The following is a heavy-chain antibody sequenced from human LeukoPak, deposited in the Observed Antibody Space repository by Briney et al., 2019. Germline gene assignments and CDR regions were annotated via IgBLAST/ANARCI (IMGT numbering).Heavy chain of an antibody. D-gene: IGHD1-1*01. CDR1: GFIFNNYW. CDR2: IKEDGSEI. J-gene: IGHJ4*02. V-gene: IGHV3-7*01. Sequence: GGSLRLSCAASGFIFNNYWMTWVRQTPGKGLEFVANIKEDGSEIFYLDSVKGRFTISRDNAKNSLYLQMNSLRAEDTAVYYCAKGTVFDYWGQGTLVTVSS. CDR3: AKGTVFDY.